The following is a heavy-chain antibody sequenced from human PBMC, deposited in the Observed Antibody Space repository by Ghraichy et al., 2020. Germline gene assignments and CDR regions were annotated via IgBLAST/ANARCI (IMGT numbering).Heavy chain of an antibody. Sequence: SETLSLTCAVYGGSFSGYYWSWIRQPPGKGLEWIGEINHSGSTNYNPSLKSRVTISVDTSKNQFSLKLSSVTAADTAVYYCARGRRVVVAARVRYHWFDPWGQGTLVTVSS. CDR1: GGSFSGYY. D-gene: IGHD2-15*01. CDR2: INHSGST. CDR3: ARGRRVVVAARVRYHWFDP. J-gene: IGHJ5*02. V-gene: IGHV4-34*01.